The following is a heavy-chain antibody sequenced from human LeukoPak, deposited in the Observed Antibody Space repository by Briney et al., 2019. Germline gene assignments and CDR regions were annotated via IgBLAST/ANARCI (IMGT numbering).Heavy chain of an antibody. V-gene: IGHV5-51*01. CDR3: ARRRDLYSGSYYTFDY. CDR2: IYPGDSDA. J-gene: IGHJ4*02. CDR1: GYRFTSYW. Sequence: GESLKISCKGSGYRFTSYWIAWVRQMPGKGLEWMGIIYPGDSDARYSPSFQGQVTISADKSISTAYLQWSSLKASDTAMYYCARRRDLYSGSYYTFDYWGQGTLVTVSS. D-gene: IGHD1-26*01.